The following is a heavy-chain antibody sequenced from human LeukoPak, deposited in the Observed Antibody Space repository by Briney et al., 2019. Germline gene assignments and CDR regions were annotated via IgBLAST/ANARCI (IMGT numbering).Heavy chain of an antibody. J-gene: IGHJ4*02. V-gene: IGHV3-30*18. D-gene: IGHD3-10*01. CDR1: GFTFSSYG. Sequence: SGRSLRLSCAASGFTFSSYGMHWVRQAPGKGLEWVAVISYDGSNKYYADSVKGRFTISRDNSKNTLYLQMNSLRTEDTAVYYCAKYWFGELLPFDYWGQGTLVTVSS. CDR3: AKYWFGELLPFDY. CDR2: ISYDGSNK.